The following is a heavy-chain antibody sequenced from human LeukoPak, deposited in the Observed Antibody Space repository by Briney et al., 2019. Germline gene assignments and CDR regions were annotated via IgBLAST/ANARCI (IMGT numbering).Heavy chain of an antibody. Sequence: SETLSLTCTVSGGSICSYYWSWIRQPPGKGLEWIGYIYYSGSTNYNPSLKSRVTISVDTSKNQFSPKLSSVTAADTAVYYCARLVAARPTNWFDPWGQGTLVTVSS. CDR2: IYYSGST. D-gene: IGHD6-6*01. CDR1: GGSICSYY. J-gene: IGHJ5*02. CDR3: ARLVAARPTNWFDP. V-gene: IGHV4-59*01.